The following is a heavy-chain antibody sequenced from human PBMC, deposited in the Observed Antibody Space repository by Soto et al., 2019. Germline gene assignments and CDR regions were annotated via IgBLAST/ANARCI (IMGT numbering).Heavy chain of an antibody. CDR2: TYYRSKWYN. CDR3: ARDPRAIVVVVAATGGWFDP. J-gene: IGHJ5*02. Sequence: PTRSRACVISGESVSSNSAAWNWIRQTTSRGLEWLGRTYYRSKWYNDYAVSVKSRIPIHPDTSKTHSSLLLNSVTPEDTAVYYCARDPRAIVVVVAATGGWFDPWGQGTLVTVSS. V-gene: IGHV6-1*01. D-gene: IGHD2-15*01. CDR1: GESVSSNSAA.